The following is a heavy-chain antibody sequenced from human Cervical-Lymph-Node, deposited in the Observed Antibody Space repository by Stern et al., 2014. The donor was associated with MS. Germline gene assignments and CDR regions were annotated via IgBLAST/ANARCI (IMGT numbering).Heavy chain of an antibody. J-gene: IGHJ4*02. V-gene: IGHV5-51*01. CDR3: ARDYGDYAFDY. CDR1: GYSFTANW. D-gene: IGHD4-17*01. Sequence: EVQLVESGAEVKQPGESLKISCKGSGYSFTANWIAWVRQMPGKGLEWMRIIYPGDSDTRYSPSFQGQVTISADKSISTAYLQWSSLKASDTAMYYCARDYGDYAFDYWGQGTLVTVSS. CDR2: IYPGDSDT.